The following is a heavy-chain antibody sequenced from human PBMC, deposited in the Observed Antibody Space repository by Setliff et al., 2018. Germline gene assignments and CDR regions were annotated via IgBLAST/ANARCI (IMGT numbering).Heavy chain of an antibody. CDR1: GFTFRNYW. CDR2: IKQDGSEK. J-gene: IGHJ4*02. V-gene: IGHV3-7*01. Sequence: GGSLRLSCAASGFTFRNYWMHWVRQAPGKGLEWVANIKQDGSEKYYVDSVKGRFTISRDNAKNSLYLQMNSLRVEDTAVYYCVRSLDSWGQGTLVTVSS. CDR3: VRSLDS.